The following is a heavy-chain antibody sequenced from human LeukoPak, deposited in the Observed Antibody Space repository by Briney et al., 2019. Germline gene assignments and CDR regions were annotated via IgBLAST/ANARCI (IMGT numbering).Heavy chain of an antibody. V-gene: IGHV3-66*01. CDR2: IYSGGST. J-gene: IGHJ4*02. CDR1: GFTVSSNY. CDR3: TRDLRGVIPFDY. Sequence: GGSLRLSCSASGFTVSSNYMSWVRQAPGKGLEWVSVIYSGGSTYYADPVKGRFTISRDNSKNTLYLQMNSLRVEDTAVYYCTRDLRGVIPFDYWGQGTLVTVSS. D-gene: IGHD3-10*01.